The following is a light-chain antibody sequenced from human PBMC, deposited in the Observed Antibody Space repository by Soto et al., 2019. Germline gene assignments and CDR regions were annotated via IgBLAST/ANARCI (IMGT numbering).Light chain of an antibody. CDR3: QQYGSSGT. CDR1: QSVSNNY. V-gene: IGKV3-20*01. Sequence: EIVLTQSPGTLSLSPRERATLSCRASQSVSNNYLAWYQQKPGQAPRLLIYGASNRATGIPDRFSGSGSGTDFTLTISRLDPEDFAVYYCQQYGSSGTFGQGTKVDI. J-gene: IGKJ1*01. CDR2: GAS.